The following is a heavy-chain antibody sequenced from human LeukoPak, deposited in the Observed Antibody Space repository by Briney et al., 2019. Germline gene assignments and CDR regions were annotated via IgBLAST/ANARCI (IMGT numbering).Heavy chain of an antibody. J-gene: IGHJ4*02. CDR2: LSVSDDST. Sequence: QPGGSLRPTCAASGFTSSDYTMNWVRQSPGKGLEWVSGLSVSDDSTYYADSVKGRFPISRDTSNNMLYLPMNSLRAEDTSVYYCARDRYCVSTNCPYDCWGQGTPVTVSS. CDR3: ARDRYCVSTNCPYDC. CDR1: GFTSSDYT. V-gene: IGHV3-23*01. D-gene: IGHD2-2*01.